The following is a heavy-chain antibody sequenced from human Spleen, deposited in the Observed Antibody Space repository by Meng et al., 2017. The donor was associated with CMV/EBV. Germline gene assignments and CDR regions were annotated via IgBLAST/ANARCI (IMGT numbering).Heavy chain of an antibody. D-gene: IGHD6-13*01. CDR2: FSGSDNST. CDR3: AKAFSSSWYREYYDY. CDR1: GFTFSNYA. J-gene: IGHJ4*02. V-gene: IGHV3-23*01. Sequence: GAYLKISCAASGFTFSNYAMSWVRQAPGKGLEWVSLFSGSDNSTYYADSVKGRFTISRDNSKNTLYLQMNSLRVEDTAVYYCAKAFSSSWYREYYDYWGQGTLVTVSS.